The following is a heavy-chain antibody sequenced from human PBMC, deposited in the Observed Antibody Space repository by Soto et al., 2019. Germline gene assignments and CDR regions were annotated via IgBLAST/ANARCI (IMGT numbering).Heavy chain of an antibody. CDR2: ISAYNGNA. V-gene: IGHV1-18*01. CDR1: GYTFSSYG. J-gene: IGHJ4*02. D-gene: IGHD3-10*02. CDR3: ARDDPPLFD. Sequence: QVQLVQSGAEVKKPGASVKVSCKASGYTFSSYGISWVRQAPGQGLEWMGWISAYNGNANYAQKPPGRATMTTDTSTSKAYMELRSLRSDDTAVFYCARDDPPLFDWGQGTLVTVSS.